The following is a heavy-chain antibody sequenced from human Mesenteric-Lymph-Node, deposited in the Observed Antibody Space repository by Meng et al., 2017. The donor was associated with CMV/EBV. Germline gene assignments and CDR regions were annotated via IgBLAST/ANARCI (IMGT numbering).Heavy chain of an antibody. CDR3: AKDGGGARVVGFDS. CDR1: GFIFSNYA. CDR2: ARFDGSDK. D-gene: IGHD1-26*01. Sequence: GGSLRLSCAASGFIFSNYAMHWVRQAPGKGLEWVAIARFDGSDKYYGDSVRGRFTVSRDNSKSTVYLQMNSLRHEDTAMYYCAKDGGGARVVGFDSWGQGALVTVSS. V-gene: IGHV3-30*02. J-gene: IGHJ4*02.